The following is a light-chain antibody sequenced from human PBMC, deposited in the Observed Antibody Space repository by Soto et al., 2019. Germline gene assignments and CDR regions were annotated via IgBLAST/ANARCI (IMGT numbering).Light chain of an antibody. CDR2: KAS. CDR3: QQYNIFPT. V-gene: IGKV1-5*03. J-gene: IGKJ1*01. CDR1: QSISNW. Sequence: DIQMTQSPSTLSASVGDRVTITCRASQSISNWLAWYQQKPGKAPKLLIYKASSLESGVPSRFSGSGSGTEFTLTISSLQPDDFATYYCQQYNIFPTFGQGTKVEIK.